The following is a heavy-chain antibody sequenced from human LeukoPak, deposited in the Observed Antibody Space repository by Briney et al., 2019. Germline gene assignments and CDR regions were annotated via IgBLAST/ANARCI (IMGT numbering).Heavy chain of an antibody. D-gene: IGHD3-22*01. V-gene: IGHV3-23*01. Sequence: HPGGSLRLSCAVSGITLSNYGMSWVRQAPGKGLEWVAGISGSGGGTNYADAVKGRFTISRDNRKNTLHLQMTSLRAKDTAVYFCAKRGVVIRVILVGFHKEAYYFDSWGQGALVIVSS. CDR2: ISGSGGGT. CDR1: GITLSNYG. J-gene: IGHJ4*02. CDR3: AKRGVVIRVILVGFHKEAYYFDS.